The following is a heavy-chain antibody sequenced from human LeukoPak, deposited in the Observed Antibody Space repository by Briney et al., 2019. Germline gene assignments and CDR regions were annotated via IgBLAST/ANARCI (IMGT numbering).Heavy chain of an antibody. D-gene: IGHD3-10*01. J-gene: IGHJ4*02. Sequence: GGSLRLSCAASGFTFSSYEMNWVRQAPGKGLEWVSAISGSGGSTYYADSVKGRFTISRDNAKNSLYLQMNSLRAEDTAVYYCARSVDGSGSYYPYYFDYWGQGTLVTVSS. V-gene: IGHV3-48*03. CDR1: GFTFSSYE. CDR2: ISGSGGST. CDR3: ARSVDGSGSYYPYYFDY.